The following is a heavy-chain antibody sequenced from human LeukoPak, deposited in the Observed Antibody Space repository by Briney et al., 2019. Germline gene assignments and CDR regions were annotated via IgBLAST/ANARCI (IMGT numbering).Heavy chain of an antibody. J-gene: IGHJ4*02. CDR3: AKSIAAAGDY. CDR2: ISSSSIYI. CDR1: GFTFSSYS. D-gene: IGHD6-13*01. V-gene: IGHV3-21*01. Sequence: GGSLRLSCAASGFTFSSYSMNWVRQAPGKGLEWVSSISSSSIYIYYADSVKGRFTISRDNAKNSLYLQMNSLRAEDTAVYYCAKSIAAAGDYWGQGTLVTVSS.